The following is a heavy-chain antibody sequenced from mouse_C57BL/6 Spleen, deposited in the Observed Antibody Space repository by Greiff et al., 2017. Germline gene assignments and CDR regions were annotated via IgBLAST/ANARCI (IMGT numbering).Heavy chain of an antibody. CDR2: FYPGSGSI. J-gene: IGHJ1*03. CDR3: ARHGGAYGSNYRYFDV. V-gene: IGHV1-62-2*01. CDR1: GYTFTEYT. D-gene: IGHD1-1*01. Sequence: QVHVKQSGAELVKPGASVKLSCKASGYTFTEYTIHWVKQRSGQGLEWIGWFYPGSGSIKYNEKFKDKATLTADKSSSTVYMELSRLTSEDSAVYFCARHGGAYGSNYRYFDVWGTGTTVTVSS.